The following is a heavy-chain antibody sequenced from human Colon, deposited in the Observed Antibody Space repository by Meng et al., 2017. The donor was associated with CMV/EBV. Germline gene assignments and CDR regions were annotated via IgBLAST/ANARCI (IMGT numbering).Heavy chain of an antibody. D-gene: IGHD3-10*01. Sequence: SETLSLTCSVSGHSIASSYYWGWVRQPPGKGLEWIESAYHSGSTYYNPSLRGRVTVSVDTSKNQFYLTLTSVSAADTAVYYCVRDLYGSGSYAIVYWGQGTLVTVSS. CDR1: GHSIASSYY. CDR2: AYHSGST. CDR3: VRDLYGSGSYAIVY. J-gene: IGHJ4*02. V-gene: IGHV4-38-2*02.